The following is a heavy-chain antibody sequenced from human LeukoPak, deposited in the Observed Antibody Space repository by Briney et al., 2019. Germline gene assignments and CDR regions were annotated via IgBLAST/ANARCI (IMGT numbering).Heavy chain of an antibody. Sequence: GGSLRLSCAASGFTFSSYAMHWVRQAPGKGLDWVAVISYDGSNKYYTDSVKGRLTISRDNSKNTLYLQMNSLRAEDTAVYYCARDLAADLSTRRLDYWGQGTLVTVSS. CDR1: GFTFSSYA. V-gene: IGHV3-30*04. CDR3: ARDLAADLSTRRLDY. J-gene: IGHJ4*02. D-gene: IGHD6-25*01. CDR2: ISYDGSNK.